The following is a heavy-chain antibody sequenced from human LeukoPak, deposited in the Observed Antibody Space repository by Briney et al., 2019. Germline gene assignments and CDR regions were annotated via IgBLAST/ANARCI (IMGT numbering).Heavy chain of an antibody. Sequence: GASVRVSCKVSGYTLTELSMHWVRQAPGEGLEWMGSFDPEDGETIYAQKFQGRVTMTEDTSTDTAYMELSSLRSEDTAVYFCATDQTGANDAFDIWGQGTMVTVSS. J-gene: IGHJ3*02. V-gene: IGHV1-24*01. D-gene: IGHD1-26*01. CDR3: ATDQTGANDAFDI. CDR1: GYTLTELS. CDR2: FDPEDGET.